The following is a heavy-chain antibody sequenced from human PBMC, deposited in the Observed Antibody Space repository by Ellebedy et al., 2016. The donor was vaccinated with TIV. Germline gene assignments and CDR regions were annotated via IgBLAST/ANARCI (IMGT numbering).Heavy chain of an antibody. CDR3: ATYGGGTYYGFDY. V-gene: IGHV4-39*01. CDR2: TLYGGGT. J-gene: IGHJ4*02. CDR1: GASISSASYY. D-gene: IGHD2-21*01. Sequence: MPSETLSLTCTVSGASISSASYYYGWIRQPPGRGLEWIGSTLYGGGTFYNPSLQSRVPMSVDASKNELSLELSSVTAADTALYYCATYGGGTYYGFDYWGQGALVTVSS.